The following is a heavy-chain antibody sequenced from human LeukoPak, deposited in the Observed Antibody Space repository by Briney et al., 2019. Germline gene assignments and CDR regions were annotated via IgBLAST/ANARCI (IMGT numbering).Heavy chain of an antibody. D-gene: IGHD6-6*01. CDR2: ISSSGSTI. Sequence: GGSLRLSCAASGFTFSSYEMNWVRQAPGKGLEWVSYISSSGSTIYYADSVRGRFTISRDNAKNSLYLQMNSLRAEDTAVYYCAREGGSSLFPDAFDIWGQGTMVTVSS. CDR3: AREGGSSLFPDAFDI. CDR1: GFTFSSYE. V-gene: IGHV3-48*03. J-gene: IGHJ3*02.